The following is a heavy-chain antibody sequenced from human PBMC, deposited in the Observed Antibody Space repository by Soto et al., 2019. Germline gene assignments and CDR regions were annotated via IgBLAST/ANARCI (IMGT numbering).Heavy chain of an antibody. CDR2: INHSGGT. CDR3: ARGAYYDFWSGYYMRDWFDP. Sequence: SETLSLTCAVYGGPFSGYYWSWIRQPPGKGLEWIGEINHSGGTNYNPSLKSRVTISVDTSKNQFSLKLSSVTAADTAVYYCARGAYYDFWSGYYMRDWFDPWGQGTLVTVSS. D-gene: IGHD3-3*01. CDR1: GGPFSGYY. J-gene: IGHJ5*02. V-gene: IGHV4-34*01.